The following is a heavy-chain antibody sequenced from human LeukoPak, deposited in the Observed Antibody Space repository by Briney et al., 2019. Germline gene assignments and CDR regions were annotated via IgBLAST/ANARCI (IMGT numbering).Heavy chain of an antibody. D-gene: IGHD2-2*01. CDR3: ATTGHCSSSSCAIDY. CDR2: ITGSSGYI. V-gene: IGHV3-21*01. J-gene: IGHJ4*02. Sequence: KPGGSLRLSCAASGFTFTSYTMNWVRQAPGKGREWVSSITGSSGYISYAESAKGRFTVSRANAKNSLYLQMNSLRGEDTAMYYCATTGHCSSSSCAIDYWGQGTLVSVSS. CDR1: GFTFTSYT.